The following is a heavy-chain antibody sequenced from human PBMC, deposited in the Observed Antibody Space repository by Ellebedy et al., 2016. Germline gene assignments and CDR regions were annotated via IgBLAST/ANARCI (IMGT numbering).Heavy chain of an antibody. CDR3: ARDNAAHYDY. V-gene: IGHV3-7*04. Sequence: GESLKISCAASGFTFSSYWMSWVRQAPGKGLEWVANIKQDGSEKYYVDSVKGRFTISRDNAKNSLYLQMNSLRAEDTAVYYCARDNAAHYDYWGQGTLVTVSS. D-gene: IGHD2-15*01. CDR2: IKQDGSEK. CDR1: GFTFSSYW. J-gene: IGHJ4*02.